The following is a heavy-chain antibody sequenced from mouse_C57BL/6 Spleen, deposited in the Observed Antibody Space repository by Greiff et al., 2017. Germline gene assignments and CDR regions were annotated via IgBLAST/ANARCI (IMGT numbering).Heavy chain of an antibody. CDR2: ISYDGSN. CDR1: GYSITSGYY. V-gene: IGHV3-6*01. CDR3: SRGDLDVGD. J-gene: IGHJ2*01. Sequence: EVQLQQSGPGLVKPSQSLSLTCSVTGYSITSGYYWNWIRQFPGYQLEWMGYISYDGSNNYNPSLKNRISITRDTSKKQFFLKLNSVTTEDTATYYCSRGDLDVGDWGQGTTLTVSS.